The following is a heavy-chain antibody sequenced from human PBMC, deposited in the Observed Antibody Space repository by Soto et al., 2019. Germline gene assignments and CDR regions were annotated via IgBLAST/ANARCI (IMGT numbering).Heavy chain of an antibody. J-gene: IGHJ1*01. CDR2: ISRTGDST. V-gene: IGHV3-23*01. Sequence: LRLSCTASGFTFTSFAMSWVRQVPGQGPEWVAVISRTGDSTSYADSVKGRFIVSRDNSKKTLYLQMNSLRAEDTAIYFCAKRGGISEGGLASAFQHWGQGTPVTVSS. D-gene: IGHD3-9*01. CDR1: GFTFTSFA. CDR3: AKRGGISEGGLASAFQH.